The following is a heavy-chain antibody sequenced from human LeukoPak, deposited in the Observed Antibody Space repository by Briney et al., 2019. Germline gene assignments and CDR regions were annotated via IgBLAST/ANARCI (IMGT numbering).Heavy chain of an antibody. CDR2: MNPNSGNT. V-gene: IGHV1-8*01. Sequence: GASVKVSCKASGYTFTSYDINWVRQATGQGLEWMGWMNPNSGNTGYAQKFQGRVTMTRNTSISTAYMELSSLRSEDTAVYYCAXXXXXSXXSCYWVLAQNYYYGMDVWGQGTTVTVSS. CDR1: GYTFTSYD. D-gene: IGHD2-2*01. CDR3: AXXXXXSXXSCYWVLAQNYYYGMDV. J-gene: IGHJ6*02.